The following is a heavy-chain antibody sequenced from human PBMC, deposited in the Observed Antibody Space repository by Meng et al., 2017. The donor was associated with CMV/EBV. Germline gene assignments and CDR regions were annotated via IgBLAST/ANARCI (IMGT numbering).Heavy chain of an antibody. CDR1: GGSISSYY. CDR3: ARGSSETPYSSGSYYYYYGMDV. D-gene: IGHD6-19*01. CDR2: IYYSGST. V-gene: IGHV4-59*01. Sequence: SETLSLTCTVSGGSISSYYWSWIRQPPGKGLEWIGYIYYSGSTNYNPSLKSRVTISVDTSKNQLSLKLSSVTAADTAVYYCARGSSETPYSSGSYYYYYGMDVWGQGTTVTVSS. J-gene: IGHJ6*02.